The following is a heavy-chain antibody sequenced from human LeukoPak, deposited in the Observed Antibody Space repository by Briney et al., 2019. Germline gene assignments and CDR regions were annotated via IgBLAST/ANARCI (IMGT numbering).Heavy chain of an antibody. CDR2: ITWDGRRI. CDR3: AKGYDILTGYLDY. Sequence: PGGSLRLSCAVSGFTLDDYTMYWVRQAPGKGLEWVSLITWDGRRIHYADSVKGRFTIFKDHSKNSLHLEMTSLSSEDSGLHYCAKGYDILTGYLDYWGQGTLVTVSS. CDR1: GFTLDDYT. D-gene: IGHD3-9*01. V-gene: IGHV3-43*01. J-gene: IGHJ4*02.